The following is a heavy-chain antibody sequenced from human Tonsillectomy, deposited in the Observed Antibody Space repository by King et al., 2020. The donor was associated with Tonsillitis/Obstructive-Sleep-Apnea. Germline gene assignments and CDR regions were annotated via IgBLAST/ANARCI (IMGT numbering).Heavy chain of an antibody. J-gene: IGHJ4*02. D-gene: IGHD1-14*01. CDR1: GGSISSTSYY. Sequence: QLQESGPGLVKPSETLSLTCTVSGGSISSTSYYWGWIRQPPGKGLEWLGSIYYSGSTYYNPSLKSRVTISVHTSENQFSLKLSSVTAADTAVYYCARHTGGAASYYFDYWGQGTLVTVSS. CDR2: IYYSGST. CDR3: ARHTGGAASYYFDY. V-gene: IGHV4-39*01.